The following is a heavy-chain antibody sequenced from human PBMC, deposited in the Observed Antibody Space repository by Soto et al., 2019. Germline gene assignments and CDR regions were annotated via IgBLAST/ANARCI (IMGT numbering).Heavy chain of an antibody. V-gene: IGHV3-11*01. CDR3: AREHLRVRGVIIYYYGMDV. J-gene: IGHJ6*02. D-gene: IGHD3-10*01. CDR2: IRSSGSTT. CDR1: GFTFSDYS. Sequence: QEQLVESGGGLVKPGGSLTLSCVASGFTFSDYSMSWIRQAPGKGLEWVSYIRSSGSTTSYADSVKGRFTISRDNAKNSLYLQMNSLRAEDTAVYYCAREHLRVRGVIIYYYGMDVWGQGTTATVSS.